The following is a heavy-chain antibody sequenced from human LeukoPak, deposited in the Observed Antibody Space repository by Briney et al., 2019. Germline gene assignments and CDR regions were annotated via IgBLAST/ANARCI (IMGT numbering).Heavy chain of an antibody. CDR2: IKQNGIEK. Sequence: PGGSLRLSCATSGFTFSDYWMSWVRQAPGKRLEWVANIKQNGIEKYHVDSVKGRFTISRDNAKNSLDLQMTSLRVEDTAMYYCARACNKSGCPYYFDSWGQGTLVTVSS. CDR1: GFTFSDYW. D-gene: IGHD2/OR15-2a*01. V-gene: IGHV3-7*03. J-gene: IGHJ4*02. CDR3: ARACNKSGCPYYFDS.